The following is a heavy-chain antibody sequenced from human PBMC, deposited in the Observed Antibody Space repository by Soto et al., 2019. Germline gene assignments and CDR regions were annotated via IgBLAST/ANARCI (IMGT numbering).Heavy chain of an antibody. CDR2: IIPIFGTA. D-gene: IGHD2-15*01. Sequence: QVQLVQSGAEVKKPGSSVKVSCKASGGTFSSYAISWVRQAPGQGLEWMGGIIPIFGTANYAQKFQGRVTITADESTGTADRELCRLRSEDTAVYYCARAPGDCSGGSCYSPFYYGMDVWGQGTTVTVSS. J-gene: IGHJ6*02. CDR3: ARAPGDCSGGSCYSPFYYGMDV. CDR1: GGTFSSYA. V-gene: IGHV1-69*01.